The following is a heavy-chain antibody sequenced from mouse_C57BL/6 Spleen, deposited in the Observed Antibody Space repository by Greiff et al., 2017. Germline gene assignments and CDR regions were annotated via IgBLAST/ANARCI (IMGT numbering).Heavy chain of an antibody. CDR2: IYPGDGDT. CDR3: ARSGYDYDGDYAMDY. J-gene: IGHJ4*01. D-gene: IGHD2-4*01. Sequence: QVQLQQSGPELVKPGASVTISCKASGYAFSSSWMNWVKQRPGKGLEWIGRIYPGDGDTNYNGKFKGKATLTADKSSSTAYMQLSSRTSEDSAVYFCARSGYDYDGDYAMDYWGQGTSVTVSS. CDR1: GYAFSSSW. V-gene: IGHV1-82*01.